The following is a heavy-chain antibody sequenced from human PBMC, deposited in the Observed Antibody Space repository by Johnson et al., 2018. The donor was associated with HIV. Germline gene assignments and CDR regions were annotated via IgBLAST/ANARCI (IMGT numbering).Heavy chain of an antibody. J-gene: IGHJ3*02. V-gene: IGHV3-11*04. D-gene: IGHD7-27*01. CDR1: GFTFSDYY. CDR2: ISGSGGST. Sequence: QVQLVESGGGLVKPGGSLRLSCAASGFTFSDYYMSWIRQAPGKGLEWVAAISGSGGSTYYADSVKGRFTISRDNSKNTLYLQMNSLRAEDTAVYYCARDFGLFLGKDDAFDIWGQGTMVTVSS. CDR3: ARDFGLFLGKDDAFDI.